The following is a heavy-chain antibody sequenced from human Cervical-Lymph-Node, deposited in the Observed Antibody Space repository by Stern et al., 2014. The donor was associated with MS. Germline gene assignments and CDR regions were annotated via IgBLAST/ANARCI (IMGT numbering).Heavy chain of an antibody. D-gene: IGHD4-23*01. CDR2: ISSSGSYI. Sequence: EVQLEESGGGLVKPGGSLRLSCAASGFTSSSYSMNWVRQAPGKGLEWVASISSSGSYIYYADSLKGRFTISRDNAKNSLYLQMNSLRAEDTAVYYCARGRGGNYRYYFDYWGQGTLVTVSS. CDR1: GFTSSSYS. CDR3: ARGRGGNYRYYFDY. J-gene: IGHJ4*02. V-gene: IGHV3-21*01.